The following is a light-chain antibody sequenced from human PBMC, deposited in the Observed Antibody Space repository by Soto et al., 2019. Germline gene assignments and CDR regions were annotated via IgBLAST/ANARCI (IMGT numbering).Light chain of an antibody. CDR1: SSNIGNNY. CDR3: ATWYGSLPGEV. V-gene: IGLV1-51*01. CDR2: DNN. J-gene: IGLJ2*01. Sequence: QSVLTQSPSVSAAPGQKVTISCSGSSSNIGNNYVSWYQQLPGTASKLLIYDNNKRPSGIPDRFSGSKSGTSGTLDITGLQTGDEADYYCATWYGSLPGEVFGGGTKLTVL.